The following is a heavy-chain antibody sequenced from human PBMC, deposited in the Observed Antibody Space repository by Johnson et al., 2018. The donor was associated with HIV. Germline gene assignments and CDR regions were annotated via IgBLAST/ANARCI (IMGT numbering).Heavy chain of an antibody. V-gene: IGHV3-74*02. CDR2: INSDGSSP. CDR1: GFTFSSYW. Sequence: VQLVESGGRLVQPGGSLGLSCSASGFTFSSYWMHWVRQAPGKGLVWVSRINSDGSSPSYADSVKGRFTISRDDSKSIAYLQMNSLRTEDTAVYYCARGSYYHYGDAFDIWGQGTMVTVSS. CDR3: ARGSYYHYGDAFDI. J-gene: IGHJ3*02. D-gene: IGHD3-10*01.